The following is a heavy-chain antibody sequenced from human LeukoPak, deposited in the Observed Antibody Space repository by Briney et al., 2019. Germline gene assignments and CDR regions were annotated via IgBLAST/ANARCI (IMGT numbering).Heavy chain of an antibody. CDR3: ARKASNFDY. CDR2: ILSSGGST. Sequence: GGSLRLSCAASGFTFSSYAMSWVRQAPGKGLEWVSGILSSGGSTYYADSVKGRFTISRDNAKNTLYLQMSSLRAEDTAVYYCARKASNFDYWGQGTLVPVSS. CDR1: GFTFSSYA. V-gene: IGHV3-23*01. J-gene: IGHJ4*02.